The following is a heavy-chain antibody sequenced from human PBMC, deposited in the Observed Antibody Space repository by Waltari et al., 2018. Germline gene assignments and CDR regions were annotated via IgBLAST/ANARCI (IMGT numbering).Heavy chain of an antibody. Sequence: QVQLQESGPGLVKPSETLSLPCTVSGGSISSYYWSWIRQPPGKGLEWVGYIYYTGRTNYNPSLKSRVTISVDTSKNQFSLKLTSVTAADTAVYYCARETADFWSGYYPRLDVWGQGTTVTVSS. V-gene: IGHV4-59*01. CDR2: IYYTGRT. CDR3: ARETADFWSGYYPRLDV. D-gene: IGHD3-3*01. CDR1: GGSISSYY. J-gene: IGHJ3*01.